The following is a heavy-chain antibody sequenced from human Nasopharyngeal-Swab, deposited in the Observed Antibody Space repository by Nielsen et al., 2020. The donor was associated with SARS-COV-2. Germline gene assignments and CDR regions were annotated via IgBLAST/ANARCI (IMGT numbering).Heavy chain of an antibody. CDR2: IWYDGSNK. CDR3: ARVRFDWPYVADAFDI. CDR1: GFTFSSYG. V-gene: IGHV3-33*01. D-gene: IGHD3-9*01. Sequence: GGSLRLSCAASGFTFSSYGMHWVRQAPGKGLEWVAVIWYDGSNKYYADFVKGRFTISRDNSKNTLYLQMNSLRAEDTAVYYCARVRFDWPYVADAFDIWGQGTMVTVSS. J-gene: IGHJ3*02.